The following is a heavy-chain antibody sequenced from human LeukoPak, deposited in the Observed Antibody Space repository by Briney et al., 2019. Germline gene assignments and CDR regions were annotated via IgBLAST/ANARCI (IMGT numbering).Heavy chain of an antibody. J-gene: IGHJ3*02. CDR3: ARQGRYSSGWPVDI. CDR1: GGSISSYY. Sequence: SETLSLTCTVSGGSISSYYWSWIRQPPGKGLEWIGYIYYSGSTNYNPSLKSRVTISVDTSKNQFSLKLSSVTAADTAVYYCARQGRYSSGWPVDIWGQGTMVTVSS. D-gene: IGHD6-19*01. CDR2: IYYSGST. V-gene: IGHV4-59*08.